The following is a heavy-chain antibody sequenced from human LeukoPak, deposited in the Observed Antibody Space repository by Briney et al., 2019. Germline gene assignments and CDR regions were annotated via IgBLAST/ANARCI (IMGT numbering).Heavy chain of an antibody. CDR3: ASAVAGAIDY. CDR2: VDPEDGKT. V-gene: IGHV1-69-2*01. D-gene: IGHD6-19*01. CDR1: GYTFTDYY. Sequence: ATVKLSCKTSGYTFTDYYIHWVHQAPGKGLEWMGRVDPEDGKTSFAGKFQGRVTINADTSADTAYMELRNLTSEDTAIYYCASAVAGAIDYWGQGTLVTVSS. J-gene: IGHJ4*02.